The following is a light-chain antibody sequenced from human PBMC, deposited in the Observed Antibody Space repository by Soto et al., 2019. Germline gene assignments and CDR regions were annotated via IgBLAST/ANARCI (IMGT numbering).Light chain of an antibody. Sequence: QLVLTQPPSASGTPGQTVTISCSGSTSNIGSNYVYWHQQLPGTAPKLLIYRNNQRPSGVPDRFSGSKSGTSASLAISGLRSEDEADYYCAAWDDSLSGVVFGGGTKVTVL. V-gene: IGLV1-47*01. CDR2: RNN. CDR1: TSNIGSNY. CDR3: AAWDDSLSGVV. J-gene: IGLJ2*01.